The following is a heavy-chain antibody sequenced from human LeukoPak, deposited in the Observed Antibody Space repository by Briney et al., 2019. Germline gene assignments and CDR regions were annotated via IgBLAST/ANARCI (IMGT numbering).Heavy chain of an antibody. J-gene: IGHJ4*02. Sequence: SQTLSLTCTVSGGPISSGGYYWSWIRQHPGKGLEWIGYIYYSGSTYYNPSLKSRVTISVDTSKNQFSLKLSSVTAADTAVYYCARDSTLGWPTYYFDYWGQGTLVTVSS. CDR2: IYYSGST. D-gene: IGHD6-19*01. CDR3: ARDSTLGWPTYYFDY. V-gene: IGHV4-31*03. CDR1: GGPISSGGYY.